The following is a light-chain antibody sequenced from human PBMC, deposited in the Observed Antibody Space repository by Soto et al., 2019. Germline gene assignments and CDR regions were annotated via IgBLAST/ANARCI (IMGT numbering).Light chain of an antibody. CDR1: TSDVGGYNH. J-gene: IGLJ3*02. V-gene: IGLV2-14*01. CDR2: EVT. Sequence: QSVLTQPASVSGSPGPSIAISCTGTTSDVGGYNHVSWYQQHPGKAPKLIIYEVTDRPSGVPYRFSGSKSGSTASLTISGLQAEDEADYYCSSYTGSSTWVFGGGTKLTVL. CDR3: SSYTGSSTWV.